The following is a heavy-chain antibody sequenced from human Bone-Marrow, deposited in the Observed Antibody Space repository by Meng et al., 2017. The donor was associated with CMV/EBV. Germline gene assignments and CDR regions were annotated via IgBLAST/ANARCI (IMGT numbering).Heavy chain of an antibody. V-gene: IGHV3-43D*03. CDR3: AKEGDSSGFRGYFDY. CDR2: ISWDGGST. J-gene: IGHJ4*02. CDR1: GFTFDDYA. D-gene: IGHD3-22*01. Sequence: GGSLRLSCEASGFTFDDYAMHWVRQAPGKGLEWVSLISWDGGSTYYADSVKGRFTISRDNSKNSLYLQMNSLRAEDTALYYCAKEGDSSGFRGYFDYWGQGTLVTVSS.